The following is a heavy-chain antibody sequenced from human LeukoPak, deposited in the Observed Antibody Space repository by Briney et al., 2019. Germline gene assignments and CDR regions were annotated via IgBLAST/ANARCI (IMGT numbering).Heavy chain of an antibody. CDR2: INHSGST. Sequence: SETLSLTCAVYGGSFSGYYWSWIRQPPGKGLEWIGEINHSGSTNYNPSLKSRVTISVDTSKNQFSLELSSVTAADAAVYYCAREWDDYGDYVFDYWGQGTLVTVSS. V-gene: IGHV4-34*01. CDR1: GGSFSGYY. J-gene: IGHJ4*02. D-gene: IGHD4-17*01. CDR3: AREWDDYGDYVFDY.